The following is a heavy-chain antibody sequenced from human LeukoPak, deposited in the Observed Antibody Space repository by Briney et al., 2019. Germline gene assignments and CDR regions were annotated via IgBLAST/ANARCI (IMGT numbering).Heavy chain of an antibody. CDR1: GFTFSSYA. Sequence: SGGSLRLSCAASGFTFSSYAMNWVRQAPGKGLEWVSYISSSSSTIYYADSVKGRFTISRDNAKNSLYLQMNSLRAEDTAVYYCARDPATSLLEWPQRHDYWGQGTLVTVSS. D-gene: IGHD3-3*01. CDR3: ARDPATSLLEWPQRHDY. J-gene: IGHJ4*02. V-gene: IGHV3-48*04. CDR2: ISSSSSTI.